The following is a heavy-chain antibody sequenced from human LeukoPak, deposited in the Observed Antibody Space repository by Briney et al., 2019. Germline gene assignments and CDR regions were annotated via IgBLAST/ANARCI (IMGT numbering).Heavy chain of an antibody. CDR2: IYTSGST. J-gene: IGHJ4*02. V-gene: IGHV4-4*07. Sequence: SETLSLTCTVSGGSISNYYWSWIRQPAGKGLEWIGRIYTSGSTNYNPSLKSRVTMSVDTSKNQFSLKLSSVTAADTAVYYCAGSPHLTIFGVVPVPGFDYWGQGTLVTVSS. D-gene: IGHD3-3*01. CDR3: AGSPHLTIFGVVPVPGFDY. CDR1: GGSISNYY.